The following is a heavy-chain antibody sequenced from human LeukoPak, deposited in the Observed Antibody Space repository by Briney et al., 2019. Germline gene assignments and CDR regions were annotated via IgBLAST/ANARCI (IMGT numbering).Heavy chain of an antibody. J-gene: IGHJ4*02. V-gene: IGHV3-21*01. CDR2: ISSSSSYI. Sequence: PGGSLRLSCAASGFTFSSYSMNWVRQAPGKGLEWVSSISSSSSYIYYADSVKGRFTISRDNAKNSLYLQMNSLRAEDTAVYYCARAYGARGEYYDLWSGYYTGIDYWGQGTLVTVSS. CDR1: GFTFSSYS. D-gene: IGHD3-3*01. CDR3: ARAYGARGEYYDLWSGYYTGIDY.